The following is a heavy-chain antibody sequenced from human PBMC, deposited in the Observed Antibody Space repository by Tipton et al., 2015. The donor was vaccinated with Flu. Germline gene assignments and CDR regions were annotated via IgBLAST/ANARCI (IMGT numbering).Heavy chain of an antibody. CDR3: ARPAAGWNNAFDI. CDR2: ISYDGSKK. D-gene: IGHD1-1*01. J-gene: IGHJ3*02. Sequence: SLRLSCAASGFTLSRYAIHWVRQAPGKGLEWVAAISYDGSKKYYAGSVKGRFTISRDISKDTLYVQVNSLRAEDTAVYYCARPAAGWNNAFDIWGQGTMVTVSS. V-gene: IGHV3-30*04. CDR1: GFTLSRYA.